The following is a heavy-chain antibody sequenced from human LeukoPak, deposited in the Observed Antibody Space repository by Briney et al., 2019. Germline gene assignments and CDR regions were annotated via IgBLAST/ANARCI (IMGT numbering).Heavy chain of an antibody. Sequence: ASVKVSCKASGGTFSSYAISWVRQAPGQGLEWMGRIIPIFGTANYAQKFQGRVTITTDESTSTAYMELSSLRSEDTAVYYCARDRNWNYPDYWGQGTLVTVSS. CDR1: GGTFSSYA. V-gene: IGHV1-69*05. CDR3: ARDRNWNYPDY. CDR2: IIPIFGTA. J-gene: IGHJ4*02. D-gene: IGHD1-1*01.